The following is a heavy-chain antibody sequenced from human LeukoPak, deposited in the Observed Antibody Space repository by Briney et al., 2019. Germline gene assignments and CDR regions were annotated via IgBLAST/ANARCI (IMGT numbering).Heavy chain of an antibody. CDR1: GYTFTDYY. D-gene: IGHD3-22*01. CDR3: ASLAHFDGSTYYPDF. V-gene: IGHV1-2*02. J-gene: IGHJ4*02. CDR2: MHPNSGGT. Sequence: GASVKVSCKASGYTFTDYYLHWLRQAPGQGLEWMGWMHPNSGGTNYAQHFQGRVTMTRDTTITTAYMELSRLTSDDTAVYYCASLAHFDGSTYYPDFWGQGTLVTVSS.